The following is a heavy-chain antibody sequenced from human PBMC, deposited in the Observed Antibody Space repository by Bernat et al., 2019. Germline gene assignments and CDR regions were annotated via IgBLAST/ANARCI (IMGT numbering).Heavy chain of an antibody. V-gene: IGHV4-31*01. CDR2: IYYSGST. CDR3: ARGGYCSGGSCFYYFDY. D-gene: IGHD2-15*01. Sequence: QVQLQESGPGLVKPSQTLSLTCTVSGGSISSGGYYWSWIRQHPGKGLEWIGYIYYSGSTYYNPSLKSLVTISVDTSKNQFSLKLSSVTAADTAVYYCARGGYCSGGSCFYYFDYWGQGTLVTVSS. CDR1: GGSISSGGYY. J-gene: IGHJ4*02.